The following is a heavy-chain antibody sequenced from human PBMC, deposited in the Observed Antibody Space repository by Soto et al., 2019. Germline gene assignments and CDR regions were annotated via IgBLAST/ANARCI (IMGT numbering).Heavy chain of an antibody. V-gene: IGHV4-59*01. J-gene: IGHJ4*01. CDR3: ARDDTTGRLEF. D-gene: IGHD3-10*01. Sequence: QVQLQESGPGLVRPAETLSLICSVSTDSMRTYSWTWIRQSPGKGLEWIGYVYHTGMTEYNPSLESRVTISIDMSKKQFSLQLTSVTAADTAVYFCARDDTTGRLEFWGDGTLVTVPS. CDR2: VYHTGMT. CDR1: TDSMRTYS.